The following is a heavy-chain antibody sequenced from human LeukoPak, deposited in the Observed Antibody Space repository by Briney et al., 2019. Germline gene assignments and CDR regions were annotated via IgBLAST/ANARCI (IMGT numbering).Heavy chain of an antibody. D-gene: IGHD3-3*01. Sequence: SETLSLTCTVSGGSISSYYWSWIRQPPGKGLEWIGYIYYSGSTNYNPSLTSRVTILGDTSKNQFSLKLSSVTAADTAVYYCARGLLPYYDVWRGYHTCYYYRMDVWGQGTTVTVSS. J-gene: IGHJ6*02. CDR1: GGSISSYY. CDR3: ARGLLPYYDVWRGYHTCYYYRMDV. CDR2: IYYSGST. V-gene: IGHV4-59*01.